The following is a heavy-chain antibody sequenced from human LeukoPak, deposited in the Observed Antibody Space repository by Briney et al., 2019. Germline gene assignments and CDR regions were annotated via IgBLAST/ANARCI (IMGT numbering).Heavy chain of an antibody. Sequence: GGSLRLSCAASGFTFSNAWMSWVRQAPGKGLEWVGRIKTKTDGGTTDYAAPVKGRFTISRDDSKNTLYPQMNSLKTEDTAVYYCTTDPDCSGGTCYGYYYNIDVWGKGTTVTVSS. V-gene: IGHV3-15*01. D-gene: IGHD2-15*01. CDR1: GFTFSNAW. CDR3: TTDPDCSGGTCYGYYYNIDV. CDR2: IKTKTDGGTT. J-gene: IGHJ6*03.